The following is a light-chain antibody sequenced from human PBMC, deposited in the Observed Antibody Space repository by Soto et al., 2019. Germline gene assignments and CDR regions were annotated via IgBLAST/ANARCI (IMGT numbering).Light chain of an antibody. J-gene: IGKJ4*01. V-gene: IGKV3-11*01. CDR2: ETS. Sequence: EDVMRQSPATLSLSPGERAILSCRASHSVEKYLGWYQQKPGQAPRILSYETSNRATGVPARFSGSGSETYFTLTTSSREPADFAVYYCQQRKDWPPLTFGGGTKVELK. CDR3: QQRKDWPPLT. CDR1: HSVEKY.